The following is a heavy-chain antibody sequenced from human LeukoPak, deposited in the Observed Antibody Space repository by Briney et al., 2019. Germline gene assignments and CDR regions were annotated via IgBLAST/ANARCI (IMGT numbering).Heavy chain of an antibody. J-gene: IGHJ4*02. CDR2: ISSGGAGI. CDR1: GFTFSNCA. CDR3: ASARTTYSSSPDQN. D-gene: IGHD6-13*01. V-gene: IGHV3-23*01. Sequence: PGGSLRLSCAASGFTFSNCAMSWVRQAPGKGLQWVSGISSGGAGIYYADSVKGRFTISRDNSKNTLYLQMNSLRAEDTAVYYCASARTTYSSSPDQNWGQGTLVTVSS.